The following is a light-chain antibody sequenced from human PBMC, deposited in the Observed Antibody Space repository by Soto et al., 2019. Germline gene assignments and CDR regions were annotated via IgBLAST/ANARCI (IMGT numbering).Light chain of an antibody. J-gene: IGKJ1*01. CDR3: HQRQSWPRT. V-gene: IGKV3-11*01. CDR2: LTS. CDR1: HAVNTR. Sequence: EIVLTQSPATLSSLPGDRVTLSCSAIHAVNTRLAWYQHKPGQAPRLLIYLTSNRAAGIPARFSGSGSETDFTLTISDVEPEDFAVYYCHQRQSWPRTFGQGTKVDIK.